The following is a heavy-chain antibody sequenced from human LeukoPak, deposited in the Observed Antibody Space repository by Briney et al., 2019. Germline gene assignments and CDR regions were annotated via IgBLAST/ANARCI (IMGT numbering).Heavy chain of an antibody. Sequence: GGSLGLSCAASGFTYGNYLMHWVRQAPGKGLVWVSRISPDGRSTNYADFVKGRFTVSRDNAMNTVYLQMNSLRTEDTAVYYCVRGASGGHYVIDYWGQGTLVTVSS. J-gene: IGHJ4*02. CDR1: GFTYGNYL. CDR2: ISPDGRST. V-gene: IGHV3-74*01. D-gene: IGHD1-26*01. CDR3: VRGASGGHYVIDY.